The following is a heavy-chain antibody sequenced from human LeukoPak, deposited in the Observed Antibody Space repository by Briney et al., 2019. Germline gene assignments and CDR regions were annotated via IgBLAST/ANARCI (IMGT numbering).Heavy chain of an antibody. V-gene: IGHV3-23*01. J-gene: IGHJ5*02. CDR2: ISGSGGST. CDR1: GFTFSSYS. Sequence: PGGSLRLSCAASGFTFSSYSMNWVRQAPGKGLEWVSAISGSGGSTYYADSVKGRFTISRDNSKNTLYLQMNSLRAEDTAVYYCARSSSWIINWFDPWGQGTLVTVSS. D-gene: IGHD6-13*01. CDR3: ARSSSWIINWFDP.